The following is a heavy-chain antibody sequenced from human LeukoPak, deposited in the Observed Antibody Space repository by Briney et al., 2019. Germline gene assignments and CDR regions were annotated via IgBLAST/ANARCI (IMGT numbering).Heavy chain of an antibody. CDR3: AKAPRRYCTSGVCYYFDY. V-gene: IGHV3-30*02. Sequence: GGSLRLSCAASGFTFSSYGMHWVRQAPGKGLEWVAFIRYDGSNKYYADSVKGRFTISRDNSKNTLYLQMNSLRAEDTAVYYCAKAPRRYCTSGVCYYFDYWGQGTLVTVSS. CDR2: IRYDGSNK. D-gene: IGHD2-8*01. CDR1: GFTFSSYG. J-gene: IGHJ4*02.